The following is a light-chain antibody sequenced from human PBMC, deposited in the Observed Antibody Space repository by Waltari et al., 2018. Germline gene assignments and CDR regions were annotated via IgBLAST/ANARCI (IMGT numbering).Light chain of an antibody. V-gene: IGLV1-47*01. CDR3: AAWDDSLSGRV. Sequence: QSVLTQPPSASGTPGQRVTISCSGSRSNIGSNYVYWYQQLPGTAPKLLIYRNNQRPYGVPDRFSGSKSGTSASLAISGLRSEDEADYYCAAWDDSLSGRVFGGGTKVTVL. J-gene: IGLJ3*02. CDR1: RSNIGSNY. CDR2: RNN.